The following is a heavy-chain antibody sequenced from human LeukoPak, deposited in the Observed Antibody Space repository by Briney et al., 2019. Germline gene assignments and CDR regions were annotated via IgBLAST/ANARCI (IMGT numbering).Heavy chain of an antibody. CDR1: GYTFTDYY. CDR3: ARDPWGGDIVVVPAAIHDP. D-gene: IGHD2-2*01. CDR2: INPNSGGT. J-gene: IGHJ5*02. V-gene: IGHV1-2*06. Sequence: ASVKVSCKASGYTFTDYYIHWVRQAPGQGLEWMGRINPNSGGTNYAQKFQGRVTMTRDTSISTAYMELSRLRSDDTAVLYCARDPWGGDIVVVPAAIHDPWGQGTLVTVSS.